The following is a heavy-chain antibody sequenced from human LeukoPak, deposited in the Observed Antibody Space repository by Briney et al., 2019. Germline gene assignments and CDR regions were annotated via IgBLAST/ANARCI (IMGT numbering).Heavy chain of an antibody. CDR1: GFTFSSYA. D-gene: IGHD6-19*01. CDR2: ITSSGRTI. V-gene: IGHV3-48*01. J-gene: IGHJ4*02. CDR3: ARRGALAGTSDH. Sequence: GGSLRLSCAASGFTFSSYAMHWVRQAPAKGLEWVSYITSSGRTIYYADSVKGRFTVSRDNAKNSLYLQMSSLRAEDTAVYYCARRGALAGTSDHWGQGTLVSVSS.